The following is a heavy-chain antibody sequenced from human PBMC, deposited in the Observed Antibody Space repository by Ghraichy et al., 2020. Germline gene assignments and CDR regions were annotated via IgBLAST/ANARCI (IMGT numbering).Heavy chain of an antibody. V-gene: IGHV6-1*01. CDR3: ARAFAGYCSSTSCYNWFDP. Sequence: SQTLSLTCAISGDSVSSNSAAWNWIRQSPSRGLEWLGRTYYRSKWYNDYAVSVKSRITINPDTSKNQFSLQLNSVTPEDTAVYYCARAFAGYCSSTSCYNWFDPWGQGTLVTVSS. CDR2: TYYRSKWYN. J-gene: IGHJ5*02. D-gene: IGHD2-2*01. CDR1: GDSVSSNSAA.